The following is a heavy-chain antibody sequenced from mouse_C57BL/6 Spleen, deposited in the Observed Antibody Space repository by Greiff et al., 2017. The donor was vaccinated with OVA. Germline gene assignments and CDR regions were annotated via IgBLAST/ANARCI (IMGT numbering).Heavy chain of an antibody. D-gene: IGHD1-1*01. J-gene: IGHJ2*01. CDR3: ARSARRDYGSSYYFDD. CDR2: IDPSDSYT. V-gene: IGHV1-59*01. CDR1: GYTFTSYW. Sequence: QVQLQQPGAELVRPGTSVKLSCKASGYTFTSYWMHWVKQRHGQGLEWIGVIDPSDSYTNYNQKFKGKATLTVDTSSNTAYMQLSSLTSEDSAVYYCARSARRDYGSSYYFDDWGQGTTLTVSS.